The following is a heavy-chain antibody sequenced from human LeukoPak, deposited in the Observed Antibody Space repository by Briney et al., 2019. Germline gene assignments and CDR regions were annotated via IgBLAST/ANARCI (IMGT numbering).Heavy chain of an antibody. Sequence: GGSLRLPCAASGFTFSDYYMSWIRQAPGKGLEWVSYISSSGSTIYYADSVKGRFTISRDNAKNSLYLQLGSLRVEDMAEYYCAREVSGYSSGRYSSWFDPWGQGTLVTVSS. CDR1: GFTFSDYY. CDR2: ISSSGSTI. CDR3: AREVSGYSSGRYSSWFDP. D-gene: IGHD6-19*01. J-gene: IGHJ5*02. V-gene: IGHV3-11*04.